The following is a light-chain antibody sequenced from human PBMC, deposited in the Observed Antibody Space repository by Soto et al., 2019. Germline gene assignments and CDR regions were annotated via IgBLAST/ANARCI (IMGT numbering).Light chain of an antibody. V-gene: IGKV3D-15*01. CDR1: QSVSDN. J-gene: IGKJ4*01. CDR2: GAS. Sequence: DIVMTKSPATLSVSPGERATISCRASQSVSDNLAWYQQKPGQAPRLLIYGASTRATGIPARFSGSGSGTEFSLTISSLQSEDFATYYCQQLNSYPLTSGGGTKVDI. CDR3: QQLNSYPLT.